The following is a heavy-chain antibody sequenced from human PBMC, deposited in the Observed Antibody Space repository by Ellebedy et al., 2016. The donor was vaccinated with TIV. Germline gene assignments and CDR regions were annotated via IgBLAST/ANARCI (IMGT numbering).Heavy chain of an antibody. Sequence: AASVKVSCKASGYTFTSYAMHWVRQAPGQRLEWMGWINTGNGDTKYSQKFQGRVTITRDTSANTTYMELSSLGSEDTAVYYCARDLPECSSGSCYYGWFDPWGQGTLVTVSS. CDR1: GYTFTSYA. D-gene: IGHD2-15*01. J-gene: IGHJ5*02. V-gene: IGHV1-3*04. CDR2: INTGNGDT. CDR3: ARDLPECSSGSCYYGWFDP.